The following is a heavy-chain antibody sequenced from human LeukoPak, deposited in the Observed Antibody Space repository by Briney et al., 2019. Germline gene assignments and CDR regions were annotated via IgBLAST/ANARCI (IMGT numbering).Heavy chain of an antibody. Sequence: PGGSLRLSCAASGFTFSSYWMHWVRQAPGKGLVWVSRINSDGSTTIYADSVKGRFTVSRDNAKNSLFLQMNNLRVDDTAVYYCVRDYRGGWNDYWGQGTLVTVSS. CDR3: VRDYRGGWNDY. D-gene: IGHD1-26*01. J-gene: IGHJ4*02. CDR1: GFTFSSYW. CDR2: INSDGSTT. V-gene: IGHV3-74*01.